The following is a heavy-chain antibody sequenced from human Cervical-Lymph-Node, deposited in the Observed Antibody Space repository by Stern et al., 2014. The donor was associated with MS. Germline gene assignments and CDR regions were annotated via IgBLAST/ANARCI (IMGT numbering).Heavy chain of an antibody. D-gene: IGHD6-13*01. CDR1: GFSFSRYA. CDR3: ASAYSSSHYYFDY. Sequence: QLVQSGGGVVQPGRSLRLSCAASGFSFSRYAMHWVRQAPGKGLEWVALIWYDGSNPYYADSVTGRFTISRDNYKNTLYLQMNSLRAEDTAVYYCASAYSSSHYYFDYWGQGTLVTVSS. J-gene: IGHJ4*02. CDR2: IWYDGSNP. V-gene: IGHV3-33*01.